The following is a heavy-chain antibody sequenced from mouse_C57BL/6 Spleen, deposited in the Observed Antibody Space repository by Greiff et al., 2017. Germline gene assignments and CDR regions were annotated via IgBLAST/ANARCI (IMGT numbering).Heavy chain of an antibody. CDR1: GYTFTDYN. J-gene: IGHJ3*01. V-gene: IGHV1-22*01. CDR2: INPNNGGT. D-gene: IGHD3-2*02. CDR3: AGGLDSSGYSAWFAY. Sequence: VQLQQSGPELVKPGASVKMSCKASGYTFTDYNMHWVKQSHGKSLEWIGYINPNNGGTSYNQKFKGKATLTVNKSSSTAYMELRSLTSEDSAVYYCAGGLDSSGYSAWFAYWGQGTLVTVSA.